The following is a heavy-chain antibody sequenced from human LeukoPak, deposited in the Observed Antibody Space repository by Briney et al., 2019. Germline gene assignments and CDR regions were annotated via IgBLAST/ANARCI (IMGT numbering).Heavy chain of an antibody. Sequence: ASVKVSCKASGYTFTSYYMHWVRQAPGQGLEWMGIINPSGGSTSYAQKFQGRDTLTRDTSTSTVYMELSSLRSEDTAVYYCAWASGSYYSIDYWGQGTLVTVSS. CDR3: AWASGSYYSIDY. CDR2: INPSGGST. V-gene: IGHV1-46*03. CDR1: GYTFTSYY. D-gene: IGHD1-26*01. J-gene: IGHJ4*02.